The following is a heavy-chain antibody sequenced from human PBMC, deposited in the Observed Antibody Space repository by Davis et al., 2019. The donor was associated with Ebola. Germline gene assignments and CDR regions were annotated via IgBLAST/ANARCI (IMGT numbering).Heavy chain of an antibody. CDR3: ARGINYYDREDAFDI. CDR1: GYTFTSYG. CDR2: ISAYNGNT. Sequence: AASVKVSCKASGYTFTSYGISWVRQAPGQGLEWMGWISAYNGNTNYAQKLQGRVTMTTDTSTSTAYMELSSLRSEDTAVYYCARGINYYDREDAFDIWGQGTMVTVSS. D-gene: IGHD3-22*01. J-gene: IGHJ3*02. V-gene: IGHV1-18*01.